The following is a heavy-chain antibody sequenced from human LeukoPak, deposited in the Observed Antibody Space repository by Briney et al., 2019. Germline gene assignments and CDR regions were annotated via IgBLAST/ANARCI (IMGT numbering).Heavy chain of an antibody. CDR1: GGSISSGSYY. V-gene: IGHV4-61*02. CDR2: IYTSGST. CDR3: AATYYYDSSGYWGYFDY. D-gene: IGHD3-22*01. J-gene: IGHJ4*02. Sequence: SQTLSLTCTVSGGSISSGSYYWSWIRQPAGKGLEWIGRIYTSGSTNHNPSLKSRVTISVDTSKNQFSLKLSSVTAADTAVYYCAATYYYDSSGYWGYFDYWGQGTLVTVSS.